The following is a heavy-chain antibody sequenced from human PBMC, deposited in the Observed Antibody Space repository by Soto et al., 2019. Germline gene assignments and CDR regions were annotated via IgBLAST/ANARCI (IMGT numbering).Heavy chain of an antibody. CDR2: IWYDGSNK. CDR1: GFTFSSFG. Sequence: GGSLRLSCAASGFTFSSFGMHWVRQAPGKGLEWVALIWYDGSNKYYADSVKGRFTLSRDNSKNTLYLQMNSLRAEDTAVYYCARDHLIVTIYYTNDMEVWGQGTMVTVSS. V-gene: IGHV3-33*01. J-gene: IGHJ6*02. D-gene: IGHD3-10*01. CDR3: ARDHLIVTIYYTNDMEV.